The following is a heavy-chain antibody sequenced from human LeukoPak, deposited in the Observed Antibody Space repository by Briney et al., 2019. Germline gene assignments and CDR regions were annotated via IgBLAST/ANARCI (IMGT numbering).Heavy chain of an antibody. CDR2: ISSSSSYI. D-gene: IGHD5-12*01. J-gene: IGHJ4*02. CDR1: GFSFSSYS. CDR3: ARDLNSGFNHDY. Sequence: GGSLRLSCAASGFSFSSYSMNWVRQAPGKGLEWVSSISSSSSYIYYADSLKGRFTISRDNAKNSLYLQMNSLRAEDTAVYYCARDLNSGFNHDYWGQGTLVTVSS. V-gene: IGHV3-21*01.